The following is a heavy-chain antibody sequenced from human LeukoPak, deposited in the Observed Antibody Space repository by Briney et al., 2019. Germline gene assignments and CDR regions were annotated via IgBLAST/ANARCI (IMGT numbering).Heavy chain of an antibody. D-gene: IGHD6-6*01. J-gene: IGHJ6*02. Sequence: ASVKVSCKASGYTFTGWYMHWVRQAPGQGLEWMTWINLNSGDTKFAQRFQGRVTMTRDTSISTTYMELSSLRPDDTAVYYCASADSSSSEVYYYGMDVWGQGTTVTVSS. V-gene: IGHV1-2*02. CDR1: GYTFTGWY. CDR3: ASADSSSSEVYYYGMDV. CDR2: INLNSGDT.